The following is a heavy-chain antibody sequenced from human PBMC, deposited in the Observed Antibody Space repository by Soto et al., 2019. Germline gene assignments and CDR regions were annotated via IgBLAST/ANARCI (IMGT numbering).Heavy chain of an antibody. CDR3: AGNRFDGYGFDS. D-gene: IGHD5-12*01. V-gene: IGHV4-4*02. J-gene: IGHJ4*02. CDR1: NGSIGSSLW. CDR2: DAQSGYF. Sequence: QVQLQESGPGLVKPSGTLSLTCTVSNGSIGSSLWWSWVRQSPGKGLECIGEDAQSGYFGSTPTLQQRSIIFSHEATQRSPLSLPSVTARDTAGYYCAGNRFDGYGFDSWGQGNRVSVSS.